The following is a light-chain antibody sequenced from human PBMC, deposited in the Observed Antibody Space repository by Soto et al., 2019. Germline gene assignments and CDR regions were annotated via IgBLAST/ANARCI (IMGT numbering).Light chain of an antibody. CDR1: ERISSW. V-gene: IGKV1-5*01. CDR3: QPYTSYFPYT. J-gene: IGKJ2*01. Sequence: DIQMTQSPSTLSASVGDSVTITCRASERISSWLAWYQQKPGKAPKLLIYDASTLESGVPSRFSGSGFGTEFTLTISRLQPDDFATYYCQPYTSYFPYTFDQGTKVDSK. CDR2: DAS.